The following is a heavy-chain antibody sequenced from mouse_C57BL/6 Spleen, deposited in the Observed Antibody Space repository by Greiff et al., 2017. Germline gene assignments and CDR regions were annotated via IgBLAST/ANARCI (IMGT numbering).Heavy chain of an antibody. D-gene: IGHD2-12*01. V-gene: IGHV6-3*01. Sequence: EVKLEESGGGLVQPGGSMKLSCVASGFTFSNYWMNWVRQSPEKGLEWVAQIRLKSDNYATHYAESVKGRFTISRDDSKSSVYLQMNNLRAEDTGIYYCTGDSPLAYWGQGTLVTVSA. J-gene: IGHJ3*01. CDR2: IRLKSDNYAT. CDR3: TGDSPLAY. CDR1: GFTFSNYW.